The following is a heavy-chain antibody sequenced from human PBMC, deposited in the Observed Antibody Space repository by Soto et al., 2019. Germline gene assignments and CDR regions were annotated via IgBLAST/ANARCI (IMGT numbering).Heavy chain of an antibody. CDR1: GGSISSSSYY. CDR3: ARRYGGNFDY. Sequence: SETLSLTCTVSGGSISSSSYYWGWIRQPPGKGLEWIGSIYYSGSTYYNPSLKSRVTISVDTSKNQFSLKLSSVTAADTAVYYCARRYGGNFDYWGQGTLVTVSS. D-gene: IGHD3-16*01. J-gene: IGHJ4*02. V-gene: IGHV4-39*01. CDR2: IYYSGST.